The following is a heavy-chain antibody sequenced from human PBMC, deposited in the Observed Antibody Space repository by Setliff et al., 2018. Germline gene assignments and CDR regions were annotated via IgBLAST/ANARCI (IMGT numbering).Heavy chain of an antibody. CDR1: GNIFSNSD. D-gene: IGHD5-18*01. CDR2: MNPNGRA. J-gene: IGHJ3*02. V-gene: IGHV1-8*02. Sequence: ASVKVSCKASGNIFSNSDINWVRQTPGQGLEWMGWMNPNGRAGSTQKFQRRVTMTRDTSINTVYMELNSLRSDDTAVYYCVRGPRQASYGFPLRPFDIWGQGTVVTVSS. CDR3: VRGPRQASYGFPLRPFDI.